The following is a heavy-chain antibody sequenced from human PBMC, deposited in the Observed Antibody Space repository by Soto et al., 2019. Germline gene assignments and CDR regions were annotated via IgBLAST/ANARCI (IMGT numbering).Heavy chain of an antibody. D-gene: IGHD3-22*01. Sequence: ASVKVSCKASGGTFSSYAISWVRQAPGQGLEWMGGIIPIFGTANYAQKFQGRVTITADESTSTAYMELSSLRSEDTAVYYCARGHYYDSSGYYPLDYWGQGTLVTVSS. V-gene: IGHV1-69*13. CDR1: GGTFSSYA. CDR2: IIPIFGTA. J-gene: IGHJ4*02. CDR3: ARGHYYDSSGYYPLDY.